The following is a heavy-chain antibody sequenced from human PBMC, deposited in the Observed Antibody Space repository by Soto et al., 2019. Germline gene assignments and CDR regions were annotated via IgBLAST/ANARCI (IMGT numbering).Heavy chain of an antibody. CDR2: ISAYNGNT. J-gene: IGHJ6*03. Sequence: ASVKVSCKASGYTFTSYGISWVRQAPGQGLEWMGWISAYNGNTNYAQKLQGRVTMTTDTSTSTAYMELRSLRSDDTAVYYCARGTGYGDRPGDYYYYYYMDVWGKGTTVTVSS. CDR1: GYTFTSYG. V-gene: IGHV1-18*01. CDR3: ARGTGYGDRPGDYYYYYYMDV. D-gene: IGHD4-17*01.